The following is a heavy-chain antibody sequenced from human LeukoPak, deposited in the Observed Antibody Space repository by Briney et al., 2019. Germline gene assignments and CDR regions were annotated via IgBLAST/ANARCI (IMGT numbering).Heavy chain of an antibody. V-gene: IGHV3-7*01. CDR1: GFTLSRHW. D-gene: IGHD4/OR15-4a*01. CDR3: TADYDEFDY. Sequence: GGSLRLSCAASGFTLSRHWMSWVRQAPGKGLEWVANIKQDGSEKYYVDSVKGRFTISRDNAKNSLFLQMNSLRAEDTAVYYCTADYDEFDYWGQGTLVTVSS. J-gene: IGHJ4*02. CDR2: IKQDGSEK.